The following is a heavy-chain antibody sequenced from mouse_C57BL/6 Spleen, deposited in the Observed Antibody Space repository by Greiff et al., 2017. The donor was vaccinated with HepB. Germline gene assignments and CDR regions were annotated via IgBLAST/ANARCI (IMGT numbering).Heavy chain of an antibody. CDR2: INPGSGGT. CDR1: GYAFTNYL. CDR3: ARSGWYYGIWFAY. V-gene: IGHV1-54*01. D-gene: IGHD1-1*01. Sequence: VQLQQSGAELVRPGTSVKVSCKASGYAFTNYLIEWVKQRPGQGLEWIGVINPGSGGTNYNEKFKGKATLTADKSSSTAYMQLSSLTSEDSAVYFCARSGWYYGIWFAYWGQGTLVTVSA. J-gene: IGHJ3*01.